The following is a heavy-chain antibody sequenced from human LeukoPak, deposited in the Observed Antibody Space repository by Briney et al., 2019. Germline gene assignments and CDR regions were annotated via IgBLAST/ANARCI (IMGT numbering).Heavy chain of an antibody. CDR3: ASSTHRDYFDY. V-gene: IGHV1-69*04. J-gene: IGHJ4*02. D-gene: IGHD1-14*01. CDR2: IIPILGIA. CDR1: GGTYSSYA. Sequence: SVKVSCKASGGTYSSYAISWVRQAPGQGLEWMGRIIPILGIANYAQKFQGRVTITTDESTSTAYMELSSLRSEDTAVYYCASSTHRDYFDYWGQGTLVTVSS.